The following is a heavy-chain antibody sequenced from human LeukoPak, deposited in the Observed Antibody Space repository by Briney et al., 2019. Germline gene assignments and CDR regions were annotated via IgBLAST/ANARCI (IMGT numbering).Heavy chain of an antibody. V-gene: IGHV3-21*01. CDR2: ISSSSSYI. Sequence: GGSLRLSCAASGFTFSSYSMNWVRQAPGKGLEWVSSISSSSSYIYYADSEKGRFTISRDNAKNSLYLQMNSLRAEDTAVYYCARDRPIVATMGGDYWGQGTLVTVSS. CDR1: GFTFSSYS. CDR3: ARDRPIVATMGGDY. J-gene: IGHJ4*02. D-gene: IGHD5-12*01.